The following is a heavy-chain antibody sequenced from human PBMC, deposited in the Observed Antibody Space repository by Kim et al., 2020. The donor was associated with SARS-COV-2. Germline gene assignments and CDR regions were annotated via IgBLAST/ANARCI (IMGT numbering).Heavy chain of an antibody. V-gene: IGHV1-18*01. CDR3: ARVKPDSVAWFGGAQWYFDL. CDR1: GYTFTRYG. D-gene: IGHD3-10*01. J-gene: IGHJ2*01. Sequence: ASVKVSCKASGYTFTRYGLAWVRQVPGQGLEWMGWVSAYNGKTNYARRFQGRVIMTAETSTDTVYLDLKSLTSDDTAVYYCARVKPDSVAWFGGAQWYFDLWGRGTLVTVSA. CDR2: VSAYNGKT.